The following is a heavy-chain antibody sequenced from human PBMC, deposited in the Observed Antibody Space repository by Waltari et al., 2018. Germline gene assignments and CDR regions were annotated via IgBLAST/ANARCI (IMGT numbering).Heavy chain of an antibody. CDR3: AHSTPPYYYDESGFNPFDY. J-gene: IGHJ4*02. CDR2: INPNSGGT. V-gene: IGHV1-2*02. CDR1: GYVFTGYY. Sequence: QVQLVQSGPEVKKPGASVEVSCKASGYVFTGYYTPGVAPAPGQGLEWMGWINPNSGGTNYAQKFQGRVTMTRDTSISTVYMELSRLRSDDTAVYYCAHSTPPYYYDESGFNPFDYWGQGTLVTVSS. D-gene: IGHD3-22*01.